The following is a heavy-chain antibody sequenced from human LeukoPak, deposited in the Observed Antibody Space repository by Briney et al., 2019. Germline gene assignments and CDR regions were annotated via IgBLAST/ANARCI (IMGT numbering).Heavy chain of an antibody. CDR3: ATASPPIMVGHSYFDF. V-gene: IGHV3-30*03. D-gene: IGHD1-26*01. Sequence: GGSLRLSCSASGFSFTNYDIHWVRQAPGKGLEWVAVISSDGSDHHYADSVKGRFTVSRDNSKNTPSLQMNSLRPEDTAVYYRATASPPIMVGHSYFDFWGQGTLVTFSS. CDR1: GFSFTNYD. J-gene: IGHJ4*01. CDR2: ISSDGSDH.